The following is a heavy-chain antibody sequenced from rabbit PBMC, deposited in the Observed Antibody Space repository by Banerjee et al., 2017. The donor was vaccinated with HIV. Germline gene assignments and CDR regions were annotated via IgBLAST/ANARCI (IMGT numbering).Heavy chain of an antibody. D-gene: IGHD6-1*01. CDR2: IDTSSGST. Sequence: QSLEESGGDLVKPGASLTLTCTASGFSFSSYYYMCWVRQAPGKGLEWIACIDTSSGSTSYASWAKGRFTISKTSSTTVTLQMTSLTAADTATYFCARDYTYGYAGYAYAFRLWGQGTLVTVS. J-gene: IGHJ4*01. CDR3: ARDYTYGYAGYAYAFRL. CDR1: GFSFSSYYY. V-gene: IGHV1S40*01.